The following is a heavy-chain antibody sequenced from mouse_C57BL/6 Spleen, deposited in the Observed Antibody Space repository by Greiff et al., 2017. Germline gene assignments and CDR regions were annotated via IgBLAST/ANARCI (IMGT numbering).Heavy chain of an antibody. J-gene: IGHJ2*01. CDR1: GYTFTSYW. Sequence: QVQLQQPGAELVKPGASVKMSCKASGYTFTSYWITWVKQRPGQGLEWIGDIYPGSGSTNYNEKFKSKATLTVDTSSSTAYMQLSSLTSEDSAVYYCAPYYYGSSLFDYWGQVTTLTVSA. CDR2: IYPGSGST. CDR3: APYYYGSSLFDY. D-gene: IGHD1-1*01. V-gene: IGHV1-55*01.